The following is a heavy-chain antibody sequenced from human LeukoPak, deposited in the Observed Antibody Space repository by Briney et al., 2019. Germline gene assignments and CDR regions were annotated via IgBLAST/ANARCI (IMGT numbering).Heavy chain of an antibody. CDR2: IHYSGST. Sequence: SETLSLTCTVSGGPISGYYWSWIRQPPGKGLEWIGSIHYSGSTNYNPSLESRVTISLDTSKNQFSLRLSSVTAADTAVNYCARFRAPFGPNWFDPWGQGTLVTVSS. CDR3: ARFRAPFGPNWFDP. V-gene: IGHV4-59*01. J-gene: IGHJ5*01. D-gene: IGHD3-10*01. CDR1: GGPISGYY.